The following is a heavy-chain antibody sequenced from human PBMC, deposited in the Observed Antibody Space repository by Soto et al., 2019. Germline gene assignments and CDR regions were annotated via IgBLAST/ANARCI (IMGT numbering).Heavy chain of an antibody. Sequence: QVQLQQWGAGLLKPSETLSLTCAVYGGSFSGYYWSWIRQPPGKGLEWIGEINHSGSTNYNPSLKSRVTISVDTSKIQFSLKLSSVTAADTSVYYCARWGLYYYGSGSYPNGMDVWGQGTTVTVSS. D-gene: IGHD3-10*01. J-gene: IGHJ6*02. CDR2: INHSGST. V-gene: IGHV4-34*01. CDR1: GGSFSGYY. CDR3: ARWGLYYYGSGSYPNGMDV.